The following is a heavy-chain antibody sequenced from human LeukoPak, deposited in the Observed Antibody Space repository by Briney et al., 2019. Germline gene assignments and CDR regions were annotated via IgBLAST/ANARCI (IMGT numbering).Heavy chain of an antibody. CDR1: GGTLSSYG. V-gene: IGHV1-69*04. J-gene: IGHJ6*02. CDR3: AKERGSQARAGMHV. Sequence: ASVKVSCKSSGGTLSSYGFCWVRQAPGQGLEWMGRIIPIIGMTNYTQKFQGRVRITADKSTITAYMELNRLTSADTAVYYCAKERGSQARAGMHVWGQGTTVTVSS. CDR2: IIPIIGMT. D-gene: IGHD3-16*01.